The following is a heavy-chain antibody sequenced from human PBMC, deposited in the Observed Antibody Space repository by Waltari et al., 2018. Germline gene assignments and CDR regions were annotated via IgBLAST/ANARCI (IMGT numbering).Heavy chain of an antibody. V-gene: IGHV3-21*01. CDR1: GFTFSSYR. J-gene: IGHJ6*03. CDR2: ISSSSSYI. CDR3: ARDGSGYSYGVYYYYYYMDV. D-gene: IGHD5-18*01. Sequence: EVQLVESGGGLVKPGGSLRLSCAASGFTFSSYRMNWVRQAPGKGREWVSSISSSSSYIYYADSVKGRFTISRDNAKNSLYLQMNSLRAEDTAVYYCARDGSGYSYGVYYYYYYMDVWGKGTTVTVSS.